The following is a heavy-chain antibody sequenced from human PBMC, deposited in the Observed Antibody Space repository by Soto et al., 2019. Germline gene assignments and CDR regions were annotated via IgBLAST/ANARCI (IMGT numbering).Heavy chain of an antibody. D-gene: IGHD3-3*01. CDR2: IIPIFGTA. Sequence: ASVKVSCKASGGTFSSYAISWVRQAPGQGLEWMGGIIPIFGTANYAQKFQGRVTTTADESTSTAYMELSSLRSEDTAVYYCARAIQVLRFLEWLHGMDVWGQGTTVTVSS. CDR1: GGTFSSYA. CDR3: ARAIQVLRFLEWLHGMDV. V-gene: IGHV1-69*13. J-gene: IGHJ6*02.